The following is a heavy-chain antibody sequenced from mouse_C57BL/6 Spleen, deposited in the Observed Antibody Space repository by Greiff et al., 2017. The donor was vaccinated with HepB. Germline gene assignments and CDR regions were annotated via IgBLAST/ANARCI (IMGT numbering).Heavy chain of an antibody. Sequence: VQLKESGAELAKPGASVKLSCKASGYTFTSYWMHWVKQRPGQGLEWIGYINPSSGYTKYNQKFKDKATLTADKSSSTAYMQLSSLTYEDSAVYYCARYYYGSSPWFAYWGQGTLVTVSA. CDR3: ARYYYGSSPWFAY. D-gene: IGHD1-1*01. CDR1: GYTFTSYW. CDR2: INPSSGYT. J-gene: IGHJ3*01. V-gene: IGHV1-7*01.